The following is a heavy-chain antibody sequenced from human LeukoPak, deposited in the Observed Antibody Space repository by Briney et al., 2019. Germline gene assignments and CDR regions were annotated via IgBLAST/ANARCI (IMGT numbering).Heavy chain of an antibody. CDR2: ISFDGSNK. CDR3: ARESRQRSFDI. Sequence: GRSLRLSCAASGFTFSSYAMRWVRQAPGKGLEWVAVISFDGSNKYYADSVKGRFTISRDNSKNTLYLQMNSLRAEDTAVYYCARESRQRSFDICGQGKTVTVSS. CDR1: GFTFSSYA. V-gene: IGHV3-30*04. J-gene: IGHJ3*02. D-gene: IGHD2-2*01.